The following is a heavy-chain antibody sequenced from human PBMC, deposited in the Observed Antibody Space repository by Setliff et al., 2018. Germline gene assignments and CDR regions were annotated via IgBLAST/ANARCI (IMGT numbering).Heavy chain of an antibody. CDR3: RFWSSYYKNDY. Sequence: PSETLSLTCTVYGGSFGDYYWGWIRQSPGKRPEWIAEINQSGNTNYNPFLNSRVSVSVDTPTNQFSLKVFSVTAADTAVYYCRFWSSYYKNDYWAQGTLVTVSS. D-gene: IGHD3-3*01. J-gene: IGHJ4*02. CDR2: INQSGNT. CDR1: GGSFGDYY. V-gene: IGHV4-34*01.